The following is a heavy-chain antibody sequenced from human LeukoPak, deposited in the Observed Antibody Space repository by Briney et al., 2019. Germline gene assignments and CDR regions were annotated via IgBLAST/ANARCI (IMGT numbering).Heavy chain of an antibody. V-gene: IGHV1-2*02. CDR2: INPSSGDT. J-gene: IGHJ5*02. CDR1: GYIFTDYY. D-gene: IGHD3-16*02. Sequence: ASVKVSCKASGYIFTDYYLHWVRQAPGQGLEWMGWINPSSGDTHYAQNFEGRVTLTRDTSISTVSMELSRLRSDDTAVYYCARGGTWEISLAWFDPWGQGTLVTVSS. CDR3: ARGGTWEISLAWFDP.